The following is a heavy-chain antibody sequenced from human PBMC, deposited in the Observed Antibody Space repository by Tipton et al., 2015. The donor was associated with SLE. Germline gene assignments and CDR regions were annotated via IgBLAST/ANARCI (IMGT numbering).Heavy chain of an antibody. CDR3: TRVMTGSRSDF. Sequence: TLSLTCIVSGGSINSSPYYWDWVRQTPGKGLEWLGSISFSGTTYFNPSLKSRVTLSRDTSKNQFSLNLNSVTAADTAFYYCTRVMTGSRSDFWGRGTLVTVSP. D-gene: IGHD1-26*01. V-gene: IGHV4-39*07. CDR1: GGSINSSPYY. CDR2: ISFSGTT. J-gene: IGHJ4*02.